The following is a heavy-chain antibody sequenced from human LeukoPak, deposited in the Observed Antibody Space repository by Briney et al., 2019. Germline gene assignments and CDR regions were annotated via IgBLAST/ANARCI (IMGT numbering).Heavy chain of an antibody. CDR2: IYSGGST. CDR1: GFTVSSNY. Sequence: GGSLRLSCAVSGFTVSSNYMSWVRQAPGKGLEWVSVIYSGGSTYYADSVKGRFTISRDNSKNTLYLQMNSLRAEDTAVYYCARDPIYYGSGRSSDYWGQGTLVTVSS. D-gene: IGHD3-10*01. V-gene: IGHV3-66*01. J-gene: IGHJ4*02. CDR3: ARDPIYYGSGRSSDY.